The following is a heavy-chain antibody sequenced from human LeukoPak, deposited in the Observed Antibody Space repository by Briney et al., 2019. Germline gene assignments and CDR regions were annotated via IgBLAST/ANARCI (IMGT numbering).Heavy chain of an antibody. CDR2: IYSGGST. J-gene: IGHJ4*02. V-gene: IGHV3-66*01. Sequence: PGGSLRLSCAASGFTVSSNYMSWVRQAPGKGLEWVSVIYSGGSTYYADSVKGRFTISRDNSKNTLYLQMNSLRAEDTAVYYCARVGTGVFGVVGSPDYWGQGTLVTVSS. CDR3: ARVGTGVFGVVGSPDY. CDR1: GFTVSSNY. D-gene: IGHD3-3*01.